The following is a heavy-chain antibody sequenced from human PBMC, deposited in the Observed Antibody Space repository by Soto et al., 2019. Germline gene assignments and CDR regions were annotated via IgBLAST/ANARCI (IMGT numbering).Heavy chain of an antibody. Sequence: GGSLRLSCAASGFTFSSYAMHWVRQAPGKGLEYVSAISSNGGSTYYANSVKGRFTISRDNSKNTLYLQMGSLRAEDMAVYYCARSGPYSNPNYYYYYMDVWGKGTTVTVSS. V-gene: IGHV3-64*01. D-gene: IGHD4-4*01. CDR3: ARSGPYSNPNYYYYYMDV. J-gene: IGHJ6*03. CDR2: ISSNGGST. CDR1: GFTFSSYA.